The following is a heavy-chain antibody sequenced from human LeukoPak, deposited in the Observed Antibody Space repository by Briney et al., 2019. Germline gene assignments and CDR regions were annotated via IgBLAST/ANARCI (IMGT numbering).Heavy chain of an antibody. V-gene: IGHV3-53*05. CDR3: ARGEETGTTIDY. D-gene: IGHD1-7*01. CDR1: GFTVSSNY. J-gene: IGHJ4*01. CDR2: IYSGGST. Sequence: GGSLRLSCAASGFTVSSNYMSWVRQAPGEGLEWVSVIYSGGSTYYVDSVKGRFTISRDNFKNTLYLQMNSLRAEDTAVYYCARGEETGTTIDYWGQGTLVTVSS.